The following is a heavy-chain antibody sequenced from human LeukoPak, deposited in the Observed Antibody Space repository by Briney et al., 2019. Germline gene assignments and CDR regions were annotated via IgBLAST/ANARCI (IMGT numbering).Heavy chain of an antibody. J-gene: IGHJ6*03. Sequence: ASVKVSCMASGGTFSSYAISWVRQAPGQGLEWMGGIIPIFGTANYAQKFQGRVTITTDESTSTAYMELSSLRSEDTAVYYCARGVRNYVNYYYMDVWGKGTTVTVSS. CDR1: GGTFSSYA. D-gene: IGHD4-11*01. CDR2: IIPIFGTA. V-gene: IGHV1-69*05. CDR3: ARGVRNYVNYYYMDV.